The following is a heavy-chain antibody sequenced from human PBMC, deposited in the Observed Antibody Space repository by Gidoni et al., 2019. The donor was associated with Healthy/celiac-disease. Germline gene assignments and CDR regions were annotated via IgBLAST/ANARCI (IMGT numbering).Heavy chain of an antibody. J-gene: IGHJ5*02. CDR2: ISYDGSNK. CDR3: AKADDYGGNGWFDP. D-gene: IGHD4-17*01. Sequence: QVQLVESGGGVVQPGRSLRLACAASGFTFSSYGMHWVRQAPGKGLDWVAVISYDGSNKYYADSVKCLFTISRDNSKNTLYLQMNSLRAEDTAVYYCAKADDYGGNGWFDPWGQGTLVTVSS. V-gene: IGHV3-30*18. CDR1: GFTFSSYG.